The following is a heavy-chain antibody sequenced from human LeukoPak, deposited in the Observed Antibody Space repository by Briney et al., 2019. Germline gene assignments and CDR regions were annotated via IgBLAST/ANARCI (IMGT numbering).Heavy chain of an antibody. V-gene: IGHV7-4-1*02. D-gene: IGHD6-13*01. CDR3: ARDRRFGYSSSWYRSSWFDP. Sequence: ASVKVSCKASGGTFSSYAISWVRQAPGQRLERMGWIITNTGNPTTAQGFTGRFVFSLDTSVSTAYLQISSLKAEDTAVYYCARDRRFGYSSSWYRSSWFDPWGQGTLVTVSS. J-gene: IGHJ5*02. CDR1: GGTFSSYA. CDR2: IITNTGNP.